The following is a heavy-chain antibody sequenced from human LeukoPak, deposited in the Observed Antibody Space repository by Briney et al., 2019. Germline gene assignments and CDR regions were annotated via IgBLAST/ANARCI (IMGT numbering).Heavy chain of an antibody. CDR2: INHSGST. D-gene: IGHD3-10*01. Sequence: PSETLSLTCAVYGGSFSGYYWSWIRQPPGKGLEWIGEINHSGSTNYNPSLKSRVTISVDTSKNQFSLKLSSVTAADTAVYYCARDEYYYGSGFDPWGQGTLVTVSS. CDR3: ARDEYYYGSGFDP. V-gene: IGHV4-34*01. J-gene: IGHJ5*02. CDR1: GGSFSGYY.